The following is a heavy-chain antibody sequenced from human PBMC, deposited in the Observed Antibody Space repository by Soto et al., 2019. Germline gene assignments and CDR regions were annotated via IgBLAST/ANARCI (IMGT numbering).Heavy chain of an antibody. CDR1: GFTFSNYA. J-gene: IGHJ6*02. CDR3: ANADCSSTSCSGFYGMDV. V-gene: IGHV3-23*01. D-gene: IGHD2-2*01. CDR2: ITGSGIST. Sequence: LSLPCATSGFTFSNYAMNWVRQAPGKGLEWVSTITGSGISTYYADSVKGRFTISRDNSKNTLYLQMNSLRAEDTAVYYCANADCSSTSCSGFYGMDVWGQGTTVTVSS.